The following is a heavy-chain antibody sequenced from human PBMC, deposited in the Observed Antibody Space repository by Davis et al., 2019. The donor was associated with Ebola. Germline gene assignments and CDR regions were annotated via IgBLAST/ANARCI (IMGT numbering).Heavy chain of an antibody. V-gene: IGHV1-18*01. Sequence: ASVKVSCKASGFSFTDYGITWVRQAPGQGLEFMGWISAYNGNTNYAQKLQGRVTMTTDTSTSTAYMELSSLRSEDTAVYYCARRLTYYYDSSGYSGAFDIWGQGTMVTVSS. CDR2: ISAYNGNT. J-gene: IGHJ3*02. CDR1: GFSFTDYG. CDR3: ARRLTYYYDSSGYSGAFDI. D-gene: IGHD3-22*01.